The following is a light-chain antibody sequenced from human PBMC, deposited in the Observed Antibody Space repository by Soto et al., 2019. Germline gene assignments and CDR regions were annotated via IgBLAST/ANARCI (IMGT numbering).Light chain of an antibody. CDR1: SSDVGGFDF. Sequence: QSALTQPASVSGSPGQSITISCTGTSSDVGGFDFVSWYQHRPGKAPKLMIYEVSNRPSGVSNRFSGSKSDNTASLTISGLLAGDEGDYYCSSFTSSATLVFGGGTQLTVL. J-gene: IGLJ3*02. V-gene: IGLV2-14*01. CDR2: EVS. CDR3: SSFTSSATLV.